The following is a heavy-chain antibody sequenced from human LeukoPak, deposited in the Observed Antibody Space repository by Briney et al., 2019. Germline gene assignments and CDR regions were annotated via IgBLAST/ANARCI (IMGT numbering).Heavy chain of an antibody. V-gene: IGHV4-34*01. J-gene: IGHJ4*02. CDR1: GGSFSGYY. CDR3: ARGVYSSGRQGRDYFDY. CDR2: INHSGST. Sequence: SETLSLTCAVYGGSFSGYYWSWIRQPPGKGLEWIGGINHSGSTNYNPSLKSRVTISVDTSKNQFSLKLSSVTAADTAVYYCARGVYSSGRQGRDYFDYWGQGTLVTVSS. D-gene: IGHD6-19*01.